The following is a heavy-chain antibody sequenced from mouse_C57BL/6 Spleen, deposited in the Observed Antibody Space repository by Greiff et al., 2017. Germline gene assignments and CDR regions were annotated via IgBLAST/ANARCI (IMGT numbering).Heavy chain of an antibody. Sequence: VQLQQSGPVLVKPGASVKMSCKASGYTFTDYYMNWVKQSHGKSLEWIGVINPYNGGTSYNQKFKGKATLTVDKSSSTAYMELNRLTSEDSAVYYCARSIYYDYDRDAMDYWGQGTSVTVSS. CDR1: GYTFTDYY. D-gene: IGHD2-4*01. V-gene: IGHV1-19*01. J-gene: IGHJ4*01. CDR2: INPYNGGT. CDR3: ARSIYYDYDRDAMDY.